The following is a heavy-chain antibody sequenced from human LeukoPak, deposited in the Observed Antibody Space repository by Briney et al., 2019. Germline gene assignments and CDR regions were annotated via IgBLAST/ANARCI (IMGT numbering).Heavy chain of an antibody. CDR1: GFTFTNYA. CDR3: AKDAYSYGSGGGAFDI. Sequence: GGSLRLSCAATGFTFTNYAMSWVRQAPGKGLEWVSGISGSGGSTYHAASVKGRFTISRDNSKNTLFLQMNSLRAEDTAVYYCAKDAYSYGSGGGAFDIWGQGTMVTVSS. J-gene: IGHJ3*02. D-gene: IGHD3-10*01. V-gene: IGHV3-23*01. CDR2: ISGSGGST.